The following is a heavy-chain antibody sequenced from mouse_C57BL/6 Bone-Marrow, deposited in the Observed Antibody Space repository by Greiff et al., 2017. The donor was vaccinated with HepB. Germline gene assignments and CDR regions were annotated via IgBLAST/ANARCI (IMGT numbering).Heavy chain of an antibody. J-gene: IGHJ1*03. CDR3: ARWRGYDASYWYFDV. Sequence: QVQLKESGAELVRPGASVKMSCKASGYTFTSYNMHWVKQTPRQGLEWIGAIYPGNGDTSYNQRFKGKATLTVEKSSSTAYMQLSSLTSEDSAVYFCARWRGYDASYWYFDVWGTGTTVTVSS. CDR2: IYPGNGDT. V-gene: IGHV1-12*01. CDR1: GYTFTSYN. D-gene: IGHD2-2*01.